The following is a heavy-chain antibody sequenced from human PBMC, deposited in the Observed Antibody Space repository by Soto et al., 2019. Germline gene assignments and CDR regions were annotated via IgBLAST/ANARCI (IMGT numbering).Heavy chain of an antibody. CDR3: ARSGYSFAWGY. CDR2: INSDGTT. V-gene: IGHV3-53*01. D-gene: IGHD5-18*01. J-gene: IGHJ4*02. Sequence: EVQLVESGGGLIPPGGSLRLSCAASGFLVNSAYMTWVRQAPGKGLEWLSMINSDGTTLYAESVKGRFTSSKDNSKNRLDLQMNSLRAEDTAMYYCARSGYSFAWGYWGQGTLVTVTS. CDR1: GFLVNSAY.